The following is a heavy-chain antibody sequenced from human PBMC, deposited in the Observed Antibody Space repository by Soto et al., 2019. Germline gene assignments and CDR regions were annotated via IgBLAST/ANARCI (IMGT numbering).Heavy chain of an antibody. CDR1: GVNFSGYY. J-gene: IGHJ6*03. D-gene: IGHD2-2*01. CDR3: ARGRSVVVPAAISYYYYYMDV. V-gene: IGHV4-34*01. Sequence: SETLSLTCAFYGVNFSGYYWSWIRRPPGKGLEWIGEINHSGSTNYNPSLKSRVTISVDTSKNQFSLKLSSVTAADTAVYYCARGRSVVVPAAISYYYYYMDVWGKGTTVTSP. CDR2: INHSGST.